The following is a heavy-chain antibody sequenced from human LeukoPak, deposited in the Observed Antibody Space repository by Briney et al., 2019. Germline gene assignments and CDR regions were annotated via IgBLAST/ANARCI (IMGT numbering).Heavy chain of an antibody. CDR3: ARRCSGTSCFGLNWFDP. Sequence: SVKVSCKASGFTFTSSAMQWVRQARGQRLEWIGWIVVGSGNTNYAQKFQERVTITRDMSTSTAYMELSSLRSEDTAVYYCARRCSGTSCFGLNWFDPWGQGTLVTVSS. J-gene: IGHJ5*02. CDR2: IVVGSGNT. D-gene: IGHD2-2*01. CDR1: GFTFTSSA. V-gene: IGHV1-58*02.